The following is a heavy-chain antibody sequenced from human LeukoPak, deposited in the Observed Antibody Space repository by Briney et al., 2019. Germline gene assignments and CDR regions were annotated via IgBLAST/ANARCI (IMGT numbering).Heavy chain of an antibody. Sequence: GGSLRLSCAASGFTFSSYSMNWVRQAPGKGLEWVSSISSSSSYIYYADSVKGRFTISRDNAKNSLYLQMNSLRAEDTAVYYCARDLPMTIPDAFDTWGQGTMVTVSS. V-gene: IGHV3-21*01. CDR3: ARDLPMTIPDAFDT. CDR1: GFTFSSYS. CDR2: ISSSSSYI. J-gene: IGHJ3*02. D-gene: IGHD3-3*01.